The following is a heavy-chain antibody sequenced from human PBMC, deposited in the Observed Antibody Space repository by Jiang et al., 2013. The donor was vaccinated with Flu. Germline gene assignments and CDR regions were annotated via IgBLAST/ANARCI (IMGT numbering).Heavy chain of an antibody. D-gene: IGHD4-17*01. V-gene: IGHV4-59*01. Sequence: LKSRVTISLDTSKNQFFLNLNSVTAADTAVYYCARAGRGDLKKLPIDYWGQGTLVTVSS. J-gene: IGHJ4*02. CDR3: ARAGRGDLKKLPIDY.